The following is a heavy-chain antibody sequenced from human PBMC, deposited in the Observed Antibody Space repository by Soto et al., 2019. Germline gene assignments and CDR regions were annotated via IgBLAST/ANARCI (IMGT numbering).Heavy chain of an antibody. Sequence: PGGSLRLSCTASGFTFSSYAMTWVRQAPGRGLEGVSGITASGGRTFYADSVKGRFTISRDNSRSTLYLQMNSQRAEDTALYYCAKDTRYADYVRWFDSWGQGTLVTVSS. CDR2: ITASGGRT. J-gene: IGHJ5*01. D-gene: IGHD4-17*01. CDR3: AKDTRYADYVRWFDS. V-gene: IGHV3-23*01. CDR1: GFTFSSYA.